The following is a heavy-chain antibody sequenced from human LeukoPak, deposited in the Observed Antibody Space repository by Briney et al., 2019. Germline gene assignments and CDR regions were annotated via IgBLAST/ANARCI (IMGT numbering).Heavy chain of an antibody. D-gene: IGHD3-3*02. CDR3: ARLYGTFLEWSPYFDY. CDR2: IYSGGST. CDR1: GFTFSSYA. J-gene: IGHJ4*02. V-gene: IGHV3-53*04. Sequence: GGSLRLSCAASGFTFSSYAMSWVRQAPGKGLEWVSVIYSGGSTYYADSVKGRFTISRHNSKNTLYLQMNSLRAEDTAVYYCARLYGTFLEWSPYFDYWGQGTLVTVSS.